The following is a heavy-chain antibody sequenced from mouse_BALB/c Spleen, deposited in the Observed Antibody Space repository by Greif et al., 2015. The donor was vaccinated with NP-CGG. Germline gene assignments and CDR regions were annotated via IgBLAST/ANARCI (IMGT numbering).Heavy chain of an antibody. CDR3: ARDRRGYYDHSSWFAY. CDR1: GFSLTSYG. V-gene: IGHV2-9*02. J-gene: IGHJ3*01. Sequence: VQRVESGPGLVAPSQSLSITCTVSGFSLTSYGVHWVRQPPGKGLEWLGVIWAGGSTNYNSALMSRLSISKDNSKSXVFLKMNSLQTDDTAMYYCARDRRGYYDHSSWFAYWGQGTLVTVSA. CDR2: IWAGGST. D-gene: IGHD2-4*01.